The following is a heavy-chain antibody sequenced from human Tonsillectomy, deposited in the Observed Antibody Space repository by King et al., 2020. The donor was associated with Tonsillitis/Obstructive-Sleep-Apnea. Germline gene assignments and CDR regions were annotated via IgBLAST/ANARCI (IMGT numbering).Heavy chain of an antibody. CDR2: ISSSGGST. Sequence: DVQLVESGGGLVQPGGSLRLSCAASGFTFNTYAMSWVRQAPGKGLEWVSAISSSGGSTYYADSVKGRFTISRDNSKNTLYLQMNSLRAEDTAVYYCAKNYYDSSGPIYFYYYMDVWGRGTTVTVSS. CDR1: GFTFNTYA. D-gene: IGHD3-22*01. V-gene: IGHV3-23*04. CDR3: AKNYYDSSGPIYFYYYMDV. J-gene: IGHJ6*03.